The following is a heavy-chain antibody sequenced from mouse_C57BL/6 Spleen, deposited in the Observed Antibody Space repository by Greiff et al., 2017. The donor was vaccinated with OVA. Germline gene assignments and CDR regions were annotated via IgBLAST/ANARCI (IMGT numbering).Heavy chain of an antibody. J-gene: IGHJ4*01. D-gene: IGHD2-3*01. CDR1: GFSLTSYG. CDR2: IWSDGST. V-gene: IGHV2-6-1*01. CDR3: ARHGGYSLYAMDY. Sequence: QVQLKESGPGLVAPSQSLSITCTVSGFSLTSYGVHWVRQPPGKGLEWLVVIWSDGSTTYNSALKSRLSISKDNSKSQVFLKMNSLQTDDTAMYYCARHGGYSLYAMDYWGQGTSVTVSS.